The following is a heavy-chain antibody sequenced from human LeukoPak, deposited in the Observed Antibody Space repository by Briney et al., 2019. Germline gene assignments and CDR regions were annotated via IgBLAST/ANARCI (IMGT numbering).Heavy chain of an antibody. Sequence: SETLSLTCTVSGGSISGYYWSWIRQRPGKGLDWIGYIYYSGITNYNPSLKSRVTLSVDTSKNQLSLRLSSVTAADTAVYYCARDRGSLGGFDYWGQGTLVSVSS. CDR1: GGSISGYY. CDR2: IYYSGIT. CDR3: ARDRGSLGGFDY. J-gene: IGHJ4*02. V-gene: IGHV4-59*01. D-gene: IGHD3-16*01.